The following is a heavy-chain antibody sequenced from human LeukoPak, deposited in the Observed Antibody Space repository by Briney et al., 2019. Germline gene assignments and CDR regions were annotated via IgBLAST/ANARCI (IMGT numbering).Heavy chain of an antibody. Sequence: SETLSLTCTVSGGSISSYYWSWIRQPPGKGLEWIGYIYYSGSTNYNPSLKSRVTISVDTSKNQFSLKLSSVTAADTAVYYCARHGLYGSGTPDYWGQGTLVTVSS. J-gene: IGHJ4*02. CDR3: ARHGLYGSGTPDY. D-gene: IGHD3-10*01. CDR1: GGSISSYY. V-gene: IGHV4-59*08. CDR2: IYYSGST.